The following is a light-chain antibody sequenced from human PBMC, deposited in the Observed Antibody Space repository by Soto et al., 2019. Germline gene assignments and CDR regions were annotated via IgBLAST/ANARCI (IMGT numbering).Light chain of an antibody. V-gene: IGKV3-15*01. CDR2: GAS. J-gene: IGKJ1*01. CDR3: QQYNNWPRT. Sequence: EIVMTQSPATLSVSPGERATLSCRASQSVSSNLAWYQQKPGQAPSLLIYGASTRATGIPARFSGSGSGTEFTLTIGSLQSADFAVYYCQQYNNWPRTFGQGTKVEIK. CDR1: QSVSSN.